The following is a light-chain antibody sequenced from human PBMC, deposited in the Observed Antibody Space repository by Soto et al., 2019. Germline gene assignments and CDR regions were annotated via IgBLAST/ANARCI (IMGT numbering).Light chain of an antibody. CDR3: QQPNNWPWT. Sequence: EIVLTQSPATLSVSPGERATLSCRASQTVSRNLAWYQQKPGQAPRLLFHGASTRATGVPARFSGSGSGTEFTLTVSSLQSEDFAVYFCQQPNNWPWTFGQGTKVEIK. CDR1: QTVSRN. V-gene: IGKV3-15*01. CDR2: GAS. J-gene: IGKJ1*01.